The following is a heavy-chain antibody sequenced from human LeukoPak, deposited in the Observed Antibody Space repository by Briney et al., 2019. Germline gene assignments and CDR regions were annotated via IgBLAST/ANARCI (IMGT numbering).Heavy chain of an antibody. CDR2: INHSGST. Sequence: SETLSLTCAVYGGSFSGYYWSWIRQPPGKGLEWIGEINHSGSTNYNPSLKSRVTISVDTSKNQFSLKLSSVTAADTAVYYCARHYVFVSGGSSFDNWGLGTLVTVSS. CDR3: ARHYVFVSGGSSFDN. CDR1: GGSFSGYY. V-gene: IGHV4-34*01. J-gene: IGHJ4*02. D-gene: IGHD3-3*01.